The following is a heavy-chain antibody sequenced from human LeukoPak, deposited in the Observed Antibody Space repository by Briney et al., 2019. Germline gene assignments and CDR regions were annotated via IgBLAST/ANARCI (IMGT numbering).Heavy chain of an antibody. CDR2: ISSSGSTI. CDR3: ASYGITMGSLDY. CDR1: GFTFSSYA. Sequence: GGSLRLSCAASGFTFSSYAMSWVRQAPGKGLEWVSYISSSGSTIYYADSVKGRFTISRDNAKNSLYLQMNSLRAEDTAVYYCASYGITMGSLDYWDQGTLVTVSS. V-gene: IGHV3-48*04. J-gene: IGHJ4*02. D-gene: IGHD3-10*01.